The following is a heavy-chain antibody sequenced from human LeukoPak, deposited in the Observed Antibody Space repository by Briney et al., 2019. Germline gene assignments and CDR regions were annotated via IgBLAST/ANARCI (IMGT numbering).Heavy chain of an antibody. V-gene: IGHV3-48*03. CDR2: ISSSGTTI. CDR1: GFTFSSYE. D-gene: IGHD6-19*01. CDR3: AREAAGYSSGWPDY. J-gene: IGHJ4*02. Sequence: GGSLRLSCAASGFTFSSYEMNWVRQAPGKGLEWVSYISSSGTTIYYADSVNGRFTISRDNAKNALYLQMNSLRAEDTAVYYCAREAAGYSSGWPDYWGQGTPVTVSS.